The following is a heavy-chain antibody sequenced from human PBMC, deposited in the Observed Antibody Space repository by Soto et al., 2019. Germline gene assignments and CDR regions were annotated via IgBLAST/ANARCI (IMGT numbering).Heavy chain of an antibody. CDR3: ARESATAYYNDVDV. D-gene: IGHD2-21*02. CDR1: GFIFSNYA. V-gene: IGHV3-33*01. CDR2: IWYHGRNQ. Sequence: QVQLVESGGGVVQPGRSLRLSCAASGFIFSNYAMHWVRQAPGKGLEWVAVIWYHGRNQYYADSVKGRFTISRDQSKNTLYLEMNSLRAEDTAVYYCARESATAYYNDVDVWGQGTTVTVSS. J-gene: IGHJ6*02.